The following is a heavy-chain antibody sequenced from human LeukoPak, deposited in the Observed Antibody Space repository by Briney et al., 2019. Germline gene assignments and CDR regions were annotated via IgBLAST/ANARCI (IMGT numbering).Heavy chain of an antibody. CDR1: GLTFNNYA. Sequence: GGSLRLSCAVSGLTFNNYAMSWVRQAPGKGLEWVSAISKSGDHTYYAASAKGRFTIYRDNSRNTQYLQMNSLRAEDTAVYYCATSWGPDTSAFRWGRDGMDVWGQGTTVIVSS. D-gene: IGHD3-16*01. J-gene: IGHJ6*02. V-gene: IGHV3-23*01. CDR2: ISKSGDHT. CDR3: ATSWGPDTSAFRWGRDGMDV.